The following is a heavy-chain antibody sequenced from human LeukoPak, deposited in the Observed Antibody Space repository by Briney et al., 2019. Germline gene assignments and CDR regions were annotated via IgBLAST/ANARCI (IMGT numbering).Heavy chain of an antibody. J-gene: IGHJ3*02. D-gene: IGHD6-13*01. CDR3: ARPRIAAPHDAFDI. Sequence: SHTLSLTQTVSVGSISSYYRSWIRQPSGKGLEWIGYIYYRWSTNYNPSLKSRVTISVDTSKNQFSLKLSSVTAEDTAVYYCARPRIAAPHDAFDIWGQGTMVTVSS. CDR1: VGSISSYY. V-gene: IGHV4-59*08. CDR2: IYYRWST.